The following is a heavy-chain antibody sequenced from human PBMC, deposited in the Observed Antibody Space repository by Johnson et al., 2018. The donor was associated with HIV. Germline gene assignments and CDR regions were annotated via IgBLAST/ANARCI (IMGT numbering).Heavy chain of an antibody. Sequence: QVQLVESGGGVIRPGGSLRLSCAASGFTFSSYGMHWVRQAPGKGLEWVAVIWYDGSEKYYVDSVKGRFTISRDNAKNSLYLQMNSLRAEDTAVYYCASDLAAAVGDAFDIWGQGTMVTVSS. CDR1: GFTFSSYG. J-gene: IGHJ3*02. D-gene: IGHD6-13*01. CDR2: IWYDGSEK. CDR3: ASDLAAAVGDAFDI. V-gene: IGHV3-33*08.